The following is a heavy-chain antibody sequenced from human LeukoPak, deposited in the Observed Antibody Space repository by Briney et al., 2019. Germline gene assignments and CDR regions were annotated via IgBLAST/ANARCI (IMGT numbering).Heavy chain of an antibody. CDR2: IYTSGST. CDR3: ARDLRSYYYDSSGYSYYFDY. V-gene: IGHV4-4*07. Sequence: SETLSLTCTVSGGSISSYYWGWIRQPAGKGLEWIGRIYTSGSTNYNPSLKSRVTMSVDTSKNQFSLKLSSVTAADTAVYYCARDLRSYYYDSSGYSYYFDYWGQGTLVTVSS. CDR1: GGSISSYY. D-gene: IGHD3-22*01. J-gene: IGHJ4*02.